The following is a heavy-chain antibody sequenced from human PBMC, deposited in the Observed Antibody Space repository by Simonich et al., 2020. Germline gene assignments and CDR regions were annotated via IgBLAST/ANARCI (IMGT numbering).Heavy chain of an antibody. V-gene: IGHV4-38-2*01. CDR1: GYSISSGYY. D-gene: IGHD6-13*01. Sequence: QVQLQESGPGLVKPSETLSLTCAVSGYSISSGYYWGWIRQPPGTGLGWIGSIYHSGRTYYNPSLKSRVTISVDTSKNQFSLKLSSVTAADTAVYYCARVGYSNYYYYGMDVWGQGTTVTVSS. CDR2: IYHSGRT. J-gene: IGHJ6*02. CDR3: ARVGYSNYYYYGMDV.